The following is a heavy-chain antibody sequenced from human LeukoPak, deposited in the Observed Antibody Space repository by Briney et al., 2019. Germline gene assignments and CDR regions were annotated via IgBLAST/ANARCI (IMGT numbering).Heavy chain of an antibody. V-gene: IGHV1-3*01. Sequence: GASVKVSCKASGYTFSHYAMHWVRQAPGQRLEWMGWINAGNGDTKYSLKFQGRVTITRDTPASTAYMELSSLRSEDTAVYYCARVYYYGSGNIREIGYWGQGTLVTVSS. CDR1: GYTFSHYA. CDR3: ARVYYYGSGNIREIGY. CDR2: INAGNGDT. J-gene: IGHJ4*02. D-gene: IGHD3-10*01.